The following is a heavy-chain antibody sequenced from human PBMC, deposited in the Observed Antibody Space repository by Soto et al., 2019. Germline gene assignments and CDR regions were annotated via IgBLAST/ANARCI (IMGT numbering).Heavy chain of an antibody. CDR3: AKESMPEHYGDTLFEY. D-gene: IGHD4-17*01. J-gene: IGHJ4*02. CDR1: GFSFSSYA. CDR2: FSAGGRA. V-gene: IGHV3-23*01. Sequence: GGSLRLSCAASGFSFSSYALSWVRQAPGRGLEWVSTFSAGGRAYYADSVKGRFTLARDTSKNTLHLQTNSLTVEDTAVYYCAKESMPEHYGDTLFEYWGQGTRVTVSS.